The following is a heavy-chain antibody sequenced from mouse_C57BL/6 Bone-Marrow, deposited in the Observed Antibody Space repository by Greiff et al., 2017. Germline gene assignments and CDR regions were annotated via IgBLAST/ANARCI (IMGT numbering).Heavy chain of an antibody. V-gene: IGHV14-3*01. CDR2: IDPANGNT. CDR3: ARYHYSNYDCFDY. Sequence: VQLQQSVAELVRPGASVKLSCTASGFNIKNTYMHWVKQRPEQGLEWIGRIDPANGNTKYAPKFQGKATITAYTSSNTAYMPLSSLTSEDTAIYYCARYHYSNYDCFDYWGQGTTLTVSS. D-gene: IGHD2-5*01. CDR1: GFNIKNTY. J-gene: IGHJ2*01.